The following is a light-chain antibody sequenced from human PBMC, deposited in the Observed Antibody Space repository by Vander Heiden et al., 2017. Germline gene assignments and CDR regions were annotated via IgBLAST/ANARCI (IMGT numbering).Light chain of an antibody. CDR1: SSNIGAGYD. CDR2: GNS. Sequence: QSVLTQPPSVSGAPGQRVTLSCTGRSSNIGAGYDVHWYQQLPGTAPKLLIYGNSNRPSGVPDRFSGSKSGTSASLAITGLQAEDEADYYCQSYDSSLSGPVFGGGTKLTVL. CDR3: QSYDSSLSGPV. V-gene: IGLV1-40*01. J-gene: IGLJ2*01.